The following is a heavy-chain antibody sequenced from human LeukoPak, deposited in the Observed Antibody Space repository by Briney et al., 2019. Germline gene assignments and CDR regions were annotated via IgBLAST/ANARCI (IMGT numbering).Heavy chain of an antibody. D-gene: IGHD3-9*01. V-gene: IGHV3-23*01. J-gene: IGHJ4*02. Sequence: GGSLRLSCAASGFTFSTYAMSWVRQAPGKGLEWVSTISGSGASTYCADSVKGRFTISRDNSQTTFYLQMNSLRAEDTAVYYCARDRRYSDYWGQGTLVTVSS. CDR1: GFTFSTYA. CDR3: ARDRRYSDY. CDR2: ISGSGAST.